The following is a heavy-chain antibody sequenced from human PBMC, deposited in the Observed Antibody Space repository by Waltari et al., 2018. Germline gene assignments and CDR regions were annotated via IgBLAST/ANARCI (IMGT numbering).Heavy chain of an antibody. CDR3: AKEVRQQLVRMVGWFDP. D-gene: IGHD6-13*01. CDR1: GFTLSNYA. J-gene: IGHJ5*02. V-gene: IGHV3-23*01. Sequence: EVQLLESGGGLVQPGGSLRLSCVGSGFTLSNYAMRWVRQVPGKGLEWVSASGSGGRTWYADSVKGRFTISRDNSKNTLYLQMNSLRSEDTAIYYCAKEVRQQLVRMVGWFDPWGQGTLVTVSS. CDR2: SGSGGRT.